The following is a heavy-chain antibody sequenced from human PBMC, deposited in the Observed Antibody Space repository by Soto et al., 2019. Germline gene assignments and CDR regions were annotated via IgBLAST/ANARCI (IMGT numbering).Heavy chain of an antibody. D-gene: IGHD6-13*01. CDR1: GGSISSYY. V-gene: IGHV4-59*01. J-gene: IGHJ4*02. CDR3: ARDAYSSSWLDY. CDR2: IYYSGTT. Sequence: PSETLSLTCTVSGGSISSYYWSWIRQPPGKGLEWIGYIYYSGTTKYNPSLKSRVTISVDTSKNQFSLNLYSVTAADTAVYYCARDAYSSSWLDYWGQGTLVTVSS.